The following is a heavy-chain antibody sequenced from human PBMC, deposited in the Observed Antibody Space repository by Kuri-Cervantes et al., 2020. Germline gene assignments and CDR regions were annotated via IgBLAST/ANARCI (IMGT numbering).Heavy chain of an antibody. J-gene: IGHJ6*03. CDR3: ARSPSRYYMDV. CDR1: GYSISSGYY. CDR2: IYHSGST. Sequence: SETLSLTCAVSGYSISSGYYWGWIRQPPGKGLEWIGSIYHSGSTYYNPSLKSRVTISRDTSKNQFSLKLSSVTAADTAVYYCARSPSRYYMDVWGKGTTVTVSS. V-gene: IGHV4-38-2*01.